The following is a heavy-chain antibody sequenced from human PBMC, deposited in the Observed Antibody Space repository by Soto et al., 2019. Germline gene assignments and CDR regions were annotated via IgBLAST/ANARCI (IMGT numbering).Heavy chain of an antibody. V-gene: IGHV3-21*01. Sequence: EVQLVESGGGLVKPGGSLRLSCAASGFTLSSYSMNWVRQAPGKGLEWVSSISSSSSYIYYADSVKGRFTISRDNAKNSQYRKMNSLRADDTAVYYCARDRGRHVLEWLPQRADACDIWGQGTTVTVSS. J-gene: IGHJ3*02. CDR2: ISSSSSYI. CDR1: GFTLSSYS. D-gene: IGHD3-3*01. CDR3: ARDRGRHVLEWLPQRADACDI.